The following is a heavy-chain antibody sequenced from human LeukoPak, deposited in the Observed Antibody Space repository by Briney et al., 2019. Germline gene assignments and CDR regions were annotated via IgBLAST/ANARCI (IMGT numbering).Heavy chain of an antibody. CDR1: GFTFSSYA. J-gene: IGHJ3*01. CDR2: IRGSGAIT. Sequence: GGSLRLSCAASGFTFSSYAMSWVRQAPGKGLEWVAAIRGSGAITQYADSVKGRFTISRVNSRNTLFLQMNSLRAEGTAVYFCARDPNGDYIGAFEFWGQGTMVTVSS. D-gene: IGHD4-17*01. CDR3: ARDPNGDYIGAFEF. V-gene: IGHV3-23*01.